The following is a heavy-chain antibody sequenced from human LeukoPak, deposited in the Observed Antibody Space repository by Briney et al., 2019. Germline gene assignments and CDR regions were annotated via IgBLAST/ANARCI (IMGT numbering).Heavy chain of an antibody. V-gene: IGHV1-46*01. Sequence: ASMKVSCKASGYTFTNYYVHWVRQAPGQGLEWMGIIKPSGGGTSYALKFQGRVTMTRDTSTSTAYMELSSLRSEDTAMYYCARDHFDSSGYYYLLGYFEHWGQGTLVTVSS. J-gene: IGHJ1*01. CDR1: GYTFTNYY. D-gene: IGHD3-22*01. CDR2: IKPSGGGT. CDR3: ARDHFDSSGYYYLLGYFEH.